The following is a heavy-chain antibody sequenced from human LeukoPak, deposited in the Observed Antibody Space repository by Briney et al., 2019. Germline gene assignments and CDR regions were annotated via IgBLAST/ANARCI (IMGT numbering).Heavy chain of an antibody. J-gene: IGHJ4*02. V-gene: IGHV3-23*01. D-gene: IGHD1-1*01. Sequence: GGFLRLSCAASGFTFSSYAMSWVRQAPGKGLEWVSAISGSGSSTYYADSVKGRFTISRDNSKNTVYLQLNSLRAEDTAVYYCAKGHDPDYWGQGTLVTVSS. CDR3: AKGHDPDY. CDR2: ISGSGSST. CDR1: GFTFSSYA.